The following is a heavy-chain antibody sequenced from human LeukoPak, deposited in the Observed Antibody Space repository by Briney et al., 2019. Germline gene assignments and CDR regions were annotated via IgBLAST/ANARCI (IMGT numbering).Heavy chain of an antibody. J-gene: IGHJ4*02. Sequence: SETLSLTCAAYGGSSSGYYWSGIRQPPGKGLEWIGEIIHGGSTNYNPSLKSRVTISVDTSKNQFSLKLSSVTAADTAVYYCARGASTIFGVVIILGWRFDYWGQGTLVTVSS. V-gene: IGHV4-34*01. CDR3: ARGASTIFGVVIILGWRFDY. CDR2: IIHGGST. D-gene: IGHD3-3*01. CDR1: GGSSSGYY.